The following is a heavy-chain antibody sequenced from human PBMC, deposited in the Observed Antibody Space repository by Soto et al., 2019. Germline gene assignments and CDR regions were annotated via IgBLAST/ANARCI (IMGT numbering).Heavy chain of an antibody. CDR3: AREGFYAGLGRYSYGYSPPRYYDMDV. J-gene: IGHJ6*02. CDR2: ISSYNDYT. V-gene: IGHV1-18*01. Sequence: EASVKVSCKASGYSFTTYGLSWVRQAPGHGLEWMGWISSYNDYTDYAQKFQGRVTMTTDTSTRTAYMELRSLRSDDTAVYYCAREGFYAGLGRYSYGYSPPRYYDMDVWGQGTTVTVSS. CDR1: GYSFTTYG. D-gene: IGHD5-18*01.